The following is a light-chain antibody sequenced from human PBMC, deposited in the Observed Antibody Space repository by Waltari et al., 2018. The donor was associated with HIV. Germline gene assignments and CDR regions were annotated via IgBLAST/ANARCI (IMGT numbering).Light chain of an antibody. V-gene: IGLV3-21*01. J-gene: IGLJ2*01. Sequence: SSVLTQSPSVSVAPGQTAIITCGGNNIGSKRVHWYQQRPGPAPVPIIFDDDDRPSGIPERFSGSNSGDTATLSISRVEAGDEADYFCQVWDIITDEVIFGGGTKMTVL. CDR3: QVWDIITDEVI. CDR2: DDD. CDR1: NIGSKR.